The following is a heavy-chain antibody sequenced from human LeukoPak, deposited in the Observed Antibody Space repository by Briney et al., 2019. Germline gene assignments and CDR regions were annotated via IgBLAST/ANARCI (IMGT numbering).Heavy chain of an antibody. CDR2: ISGSGGST. Sequence: GGSLRLSCAASGFTFSSYGMSWVRQAPGKGLEWVSAISGSGGSTYYADSVKGRFTISRDNAKNSLYLQMNSLRAEDTAVYYCARNGRVGYGGNSAGYMDVWGKGTTVTISS. J-gene: IGHJ6*03. D-gene: IGHD4-23*01. V-gene: IGHV3-23*01. CDR3: ARNGRVGYGGNSAGYMDV. CDR1: GFTFSSYG.